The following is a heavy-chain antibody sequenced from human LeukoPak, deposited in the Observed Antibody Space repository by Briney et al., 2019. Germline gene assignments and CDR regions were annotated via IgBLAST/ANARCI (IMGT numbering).Heavy chain of an antibody. J-gene: IGHJ4*02. D-gene: IGHD2-2*01. V-gene: IGHV3-33*01. Sequence: GGSLRLSCAASGFTFSSYGMHWVRQAPGKGLEWVAVIWYDGSNKYYADSVKGRFTISRDNSKSTLYLQMNSLRAEDTAVYYCARDLEYCSSTSCSDYWGQGTLVTVSS. CDR1: GFTFSSYG. CDR2: IWYDGSNK. CDR3: ARDLEYCSSTSCSDY.